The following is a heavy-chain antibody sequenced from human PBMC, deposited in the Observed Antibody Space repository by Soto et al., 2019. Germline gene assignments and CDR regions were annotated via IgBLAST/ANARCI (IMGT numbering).Heavy chain of an antibody. CDR3: ARYGIVTGCSWLYYYYYYMDV. J-gene: IGHJ6*03. CDR1: GYTFTSYA. V-gene: IGHV1-3*01. Sequence: QVQLVQSGAEVKKPGASVKVSCKASGYTFTSYAIHWVRQAPGQRLEWMGWINAGNGNTKYSQKFQGRVTITRDTSVTTAYMELSSLRSEDTAVYSCARYGIVTGCSWLYYYYYYMDVWGKGTTVTVFS. CDR2: INAGNGNT. D-gene: IGHD6-13*01.